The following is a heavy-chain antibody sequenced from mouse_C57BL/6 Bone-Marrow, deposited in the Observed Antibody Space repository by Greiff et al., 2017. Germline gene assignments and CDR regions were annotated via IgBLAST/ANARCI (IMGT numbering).Heavy chain of an antibody. Sequence: QVQLKQPGAELVRPGTSVKLSCKASGYTFTSYWMHWVKQRPGQGLEWIGVIDPSDSYTNYNQKFKGKATLTVDTSSSTAYMQLSSLTSEDSAVYYCARRLLRGYFDYWGQGTTLTVSS. V-gene: IGHV1-59*01. D-gene: IGHD1-2*01. CDR1: GYTFTSYW. CDR2: IDPSDSYT. CDR3: ARRLLRGYFDY. J-gene: IGHJ2*01.